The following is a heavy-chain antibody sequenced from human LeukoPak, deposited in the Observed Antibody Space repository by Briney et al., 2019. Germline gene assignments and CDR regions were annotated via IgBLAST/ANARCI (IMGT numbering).Heavy chain of an antibody. J-gene: IGHJ4*02. D-gene: IGHD5-12*01. CDR1: GFTVSSNY. Sequence: GGSLRLSCAASGFTVSSNYMSWVRQAPGKGLEWVSVIYSGGSTYYADSVKGRFTISRHNSKNTLYLQMNSLRAEDTAVYYCARGGFGGYDSNFDYWGQGTLVTVSS. V-gene: IGHV3-53*04. CDR2: IYSGGST. CDR3: ARGGFGGYDSNFDY.